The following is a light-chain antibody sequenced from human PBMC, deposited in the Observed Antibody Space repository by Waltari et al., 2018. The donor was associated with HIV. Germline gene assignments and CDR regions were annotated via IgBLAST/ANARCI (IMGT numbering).Light chain of an antibody. CDR3: AAWTDSRYVV. J-gene: IGLJ2*01. Sequence: QSVLTQPPSASGAPGQRVTISCSGSSPNLGSNFVYWYQQLPGTPPNCFNYRNNQRPSGVPDRASGSKSGTSASLASSGLRTEDEADYYCAAWTDSRYVVFGGGTKLTVL. CDR1: SPNLGSNF. V-gene: IGLV1-47*01. CDR2: RNN.